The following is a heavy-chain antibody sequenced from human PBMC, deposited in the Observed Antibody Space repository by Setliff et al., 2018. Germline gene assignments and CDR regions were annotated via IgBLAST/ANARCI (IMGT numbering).Heavy chain of an antibody. CDR3: ARHIAGYADGHYTATYPYYYMDV. V-gene: IGHV5-51*01. CDR2: IYPGDSDI. D-gene: IGHD4-17*01. CDR1: GYIFTNYW. Sequence: GESLKISCKASGYIFTNYWIGWVRQMPGKGLEWMGVIYPGDSDIRYSPAFEGQVTISADKSINTAYLQWSSLKASDTATYYCARHIAGYADGHYTATYPYYYMDVWGKGTTVTVSS. J-gene: IGHJ6*03.